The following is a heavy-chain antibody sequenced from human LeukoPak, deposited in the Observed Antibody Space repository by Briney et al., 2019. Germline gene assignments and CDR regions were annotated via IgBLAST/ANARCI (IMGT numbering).Heavy chain of an antibody. J-gene: IGHJ4*02. CDR1: GGSISSYY. CDR2: IYSSGST. D-gene: IGHD5-18*01. V-gene: IGHV4-59*08. CDR3: ARHVGIHLWSLYFDY. Sequence: SETLSLTCIVSGGSISSYYWSWIRQPPGKGLEWIGYIYSSGSTDYNPSLKSRATISLDTPDHQFSLKLTSVTAADTAVYYCARHVGIHLWSLYFDYWGQGSLVTVSS.